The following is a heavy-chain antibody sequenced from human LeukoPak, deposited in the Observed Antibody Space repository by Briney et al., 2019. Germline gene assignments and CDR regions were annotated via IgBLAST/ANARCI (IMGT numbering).Heavy chain of an antibody. J-gene: IGHJ5*02. D-gene: IGHD2-2*01. V-gene: IGHV3-30-3*01. CDR3: AGDIVVVPAAGEFDP. Sequence: GGSLRLSCAASGFTFSSYAMHWVRQAPGKGLEWVAVISYDGSNKYYADSVKGRFTISRDNSKNTLYLQMNSLRAEDTAVYYCAGDIVVVPAAGEFDPWGQGTLVTVSS. CDR1: GFTFSSYA. CDR2: ISYDGSNK.